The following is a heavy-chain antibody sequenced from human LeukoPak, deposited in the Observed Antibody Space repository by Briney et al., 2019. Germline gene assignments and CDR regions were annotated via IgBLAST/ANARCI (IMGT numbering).Heavy chain of an antibody. D-gene: IGHD3-22*01. CDR3: ARGPMIVRWDAFDI. Sequence: KPSETLSLTCAVYGGSFSGYYWSWIRQPPGKGLEWIGEINHSGSTNYNPSLKSRVTISVDTSKNQFSLKLSSVTAADTAVYYCARGPMIVRWDAFDIWGQGTMVTVSS. CDR1: GGSFSGYY. CDR2: INHSGST. J-gene: IGHJ3*02. V-gene: IGHV4-34*01.